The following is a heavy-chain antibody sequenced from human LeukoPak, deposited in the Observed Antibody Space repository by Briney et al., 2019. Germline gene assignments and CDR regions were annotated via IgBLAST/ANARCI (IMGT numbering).Heavy chain of an antibody. Sequence: SETLSLTCTVSGGSISSGDYYWSWIRQPPGKGLEWIGYIYHSGSTYYNPSLKRRVTISVDTSKNQFSLKLSSVTAADTAVYYCARDPGYSYGTVGYWGQGTLVTVSS. D-gene: IGHD5-18*01. CDR3: ARDPGYSYGTVGY. CDR2: IYHSGST. CDR1: GGSISSGDYY. J-gene: IGHJ4*02. V-gene: IGHV4-30-4*01.